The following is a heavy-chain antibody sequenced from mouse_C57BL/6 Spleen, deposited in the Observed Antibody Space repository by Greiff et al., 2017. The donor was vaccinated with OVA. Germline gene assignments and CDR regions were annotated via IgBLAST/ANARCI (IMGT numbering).Heavy chain of an antibody. V-gene: IGHV1-42*01. J-gene: IGHJ2*01. CDR3: ARYYSNRFDY. D-gene: IGHD2-5*01. Sequence: EVQVVESGPELVKPGASVKISCKASGYSFTGYYMNWVKQSPEKSLEWIGEINPSTGGTTYNQKFKAKATLTVDKSSSTAYMQLKSLTSEDSAVYYCARYYSNRFDYWGQGTTLTVSS. CDR2: INPSTGGT. CDR1: GYSFTGYY.